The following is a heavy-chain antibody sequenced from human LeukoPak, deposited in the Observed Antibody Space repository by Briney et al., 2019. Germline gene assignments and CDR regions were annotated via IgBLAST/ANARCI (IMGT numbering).Heavy chain of an antibody. D-gene: IGHD5-12*01. CDR2: INGDGSIT. CDR1: GFTFSKYW. J-gene: IGHJ4*02. V-gene: IGHV3-74*01. CDR3: ARDLISGGYDSDD. Sequence: PGGSLRLSCAASGFTFSKYWMHWVRQAPGKGLVWVSRINGDGSITTHADSVKGRFTISRDNAKNTAYLQMNSLRAEDTAVYYCARDLISGGYDSDDWGQGSLVTVSS.